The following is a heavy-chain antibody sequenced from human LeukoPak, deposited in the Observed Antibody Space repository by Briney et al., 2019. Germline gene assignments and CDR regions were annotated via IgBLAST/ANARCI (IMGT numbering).Heavy chain of an antibody. J-gene: IGHJ2*01. CDR3: ARSLIPGRWYFDL. CDR1: GFTFSSFP. V-gene: IGHV3-30*04. CDR2: ISADGSYK. D-gene: IGHD3-16*01. Sequence: GKSLRLSCAVSGFTFSSFPFHWVRQAPGKGLEWVAAISADGSYKYHGDSVKGRFTISRDNPMNTLYLQMNGLRPDDTAVYYCARSLIPGRWYFDLWGRGTLVTVSS.